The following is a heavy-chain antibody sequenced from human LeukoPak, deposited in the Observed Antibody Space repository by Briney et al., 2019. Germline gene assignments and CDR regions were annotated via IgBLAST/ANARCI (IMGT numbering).Heavy chain of an antibody. CDR2: IRYDGSNK. J-gene: IGHJ4*02. D-gene: IGHD4-17*01. CDR3: AKVMGGNGDDYFDY. CDR1: GFTFSSYG. V-gene: IGHV3-30*02. Sequence: GGSLRLSCAASGFTFSSYGMHWVRQAPGKGLEWVAFIRYDGSNKYYADSVKGRFTISRDNSKNTLYLQMNSLRAEDTAVYYCAKVMGGNGDDYFDYWGQGTLVTVSS.